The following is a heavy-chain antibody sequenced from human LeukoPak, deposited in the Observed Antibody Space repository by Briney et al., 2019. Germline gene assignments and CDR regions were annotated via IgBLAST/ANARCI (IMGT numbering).Heavy chain of an antibody. CDR3: ARAASNYYYDSSGYPNHAFDI. CDR1: GGSVSSGSYY. J-gene: IGHJ3*02. CDR2: IYYSGST. D-gene: IGHD3-22*01. V-gene: IGHV4-61*01. Sequence: KPSETLSLTCTVSGGSVSSGSYYWSWIRQPPGEGLEWIGYIYYSGSTNYNPSLKSRVTISVDTSKNQFSLKLSSVTAADTAVYYCARAASNYYYDSSGYPNHAFDIWGQGTMVTVSS.